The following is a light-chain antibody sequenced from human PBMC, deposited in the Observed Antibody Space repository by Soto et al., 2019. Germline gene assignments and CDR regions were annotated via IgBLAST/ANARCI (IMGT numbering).Light chain of an antibody. CDR1: SRDVGAYDY. Sequence: LAQPASVSGSPGQSITISCTGTSRDVGAYDYVSWYLQYPDKAPQLLIYYVDHRPSGVSSRFSGSKSGNTASLTISGLQAEDEGDYYCCSYADGSIYFFGTGTKVTVL. CDR2: YVD. V-gene: IGLV2-14*03. CDR3: CSYADGSIYF. J-gene: IGLJ1*01.